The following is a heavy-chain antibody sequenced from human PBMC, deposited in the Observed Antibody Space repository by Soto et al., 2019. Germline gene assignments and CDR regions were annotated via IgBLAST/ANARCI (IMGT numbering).Heavy chain of an antibody. CDR3: AKAKGYDSSGYPDY. Sequence: AGGSLRLSCAASGFTFDDYAMHWVRQAPGKGLEWVSGISWNSGSIGYADSVKGRFTISRDNAKNSLYLQMNSLRAEDTALYYCAKAKGYDSSGYPDYWGQGTLVTVSS. CDR2: ISWNSGSI. V-gene: IGHV3-9*01. D-gene: IGHD3-22*01. CDR1: GFTFDDYA. J-gene: IGHJ4*02.